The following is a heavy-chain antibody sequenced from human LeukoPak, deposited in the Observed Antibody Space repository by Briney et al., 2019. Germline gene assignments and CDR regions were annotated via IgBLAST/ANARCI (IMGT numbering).Heavy chain of an antibody. Sequence: SETLSLTCTVSGGSISSGGYYWSWIRQDPGKGLEYIGYISNSGSTYYNPSLKSRVIISVDMSENQFSLKLSSVTAADTAVYYCTTSAAGSTSFEHWGQGTLVTVSS. V-gene: IGHV4-31*03. CDR3: TTSAAGSTSFEH. CDR2: ISNSGST. J-gene: IGHJ4*02. D-gene: IGHD2-2*01. CDR1: GGSISSGGYY.